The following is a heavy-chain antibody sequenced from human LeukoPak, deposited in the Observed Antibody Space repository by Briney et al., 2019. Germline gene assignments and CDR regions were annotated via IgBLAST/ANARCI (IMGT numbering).Heavy chain of an antibody. CDR2: IYSGGST. CDR3: ARSPYGDYARYDFDY. CDR1: GFTVSSNY. V-gene: IGHV3-66*01. J-gene: IGHJ4*02. D-gene: IGHD4-17*01. Sequence: GGSLRLSCAASGFTVSSNYTSWVRQAPGKGLEWVSVIYSGGSTYYADSVKGRFTISRDNSKNTLYLQMNSLRAEDTAVYYCARSPYGDYARYDFDYWGQGTLVTVSS.